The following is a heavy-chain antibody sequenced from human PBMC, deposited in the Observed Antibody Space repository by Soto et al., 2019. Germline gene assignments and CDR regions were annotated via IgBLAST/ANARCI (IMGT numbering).Heavy chain of an antibody. CDR1: GFTFSSYS. V-gene: IGHV3-21*01. D-gene: IGHD2-2*01. Sequence: PGGSLRLSCAASGFTFSSYSMNWVRQAPGKGLEWVSSISSSSSYIYYADSVKGRFTISRDNAKNSLYLQMNSLRAEDTAVHYYGRGGGGYQLLHAFDIWGQGTMVTVSS. J-gene: IGHJ3*02. CDR2: ISSSSSYI. CDR3: GRGGGGYQLLHAFDI.